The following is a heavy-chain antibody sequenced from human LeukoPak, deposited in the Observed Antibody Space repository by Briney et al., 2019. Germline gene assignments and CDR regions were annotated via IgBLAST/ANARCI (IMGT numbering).Heavy chain of an antibody. J-gene: IGHJ5*02. CDR3: TSQKDYYGSGSYWTFDP. V-gene: IGHV3-49*03. CDR2: IRSKAYGGTT. D-gene: IGHD3-10*01. Sequence: GRSLRLSCTASGFTFCDYAMSWIRQAPGKGLEWVGFIRSKAYGGTTEYAASVKGRFTISRDDSKSIAYVQMNTLKTEDTAVYYCTSQKDYYGSGSYWTFDPWGQGTLVTVSS. CDR1: GFTFCDYA.